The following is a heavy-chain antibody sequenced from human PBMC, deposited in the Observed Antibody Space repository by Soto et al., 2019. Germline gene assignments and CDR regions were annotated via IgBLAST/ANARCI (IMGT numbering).Heavy chain of an antibody. CDR2: IIPIFGTA. CDR1: GGTFSSYA. J-gene: IGHJ4*02. CDR3: ARGRDYGGTSGFDY. D-gene: IGHD4-17*01. Sequence: GASVKVSCKASGGTFSSYAINWMRQAPGQGLEWMGGIIPIFGTANYAQKFQGRVTITADESTSIAYMELSSLRSEDTAVHYCARGRDYGGTSGFDYWGQGTLVTVSS. V-gene: IGHV1-69*13.